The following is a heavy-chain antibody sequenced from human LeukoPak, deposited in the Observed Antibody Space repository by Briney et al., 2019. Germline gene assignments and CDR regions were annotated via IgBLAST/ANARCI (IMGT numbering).Heavy chain of an antibody. CDR2: ISYDGSNK. D-gene: IGHD6-13*01. V-gene: IGHV3-30*03. J-gene: IGHJ4*02. CDR1: GFTFSSYG. CDR3: ARGTQVIWYSSSPSVPDY. Sequence: PGGSLRLSCAASGFTFSSYGMHWVRQAPGKGLEWVAVISYDGSNKYYADSVKGRFTISRDNSKNTLYLQMNSLRAEDTAVYYCARGTQVIWYSSSPSVPDYWGQGTLVTVSS.